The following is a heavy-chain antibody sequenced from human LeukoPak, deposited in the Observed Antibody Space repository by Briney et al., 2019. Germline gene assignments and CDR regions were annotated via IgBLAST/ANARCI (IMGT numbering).Heavy chain of an antibody. Sequence: SETLSLTCTVSGGSISSYYWSWIRQPPGKGLEWIGYIYYSGSTNYNPSLKSRVTISVDTSKNQFSLKLSSVTAADTAVYYCARGGVDTAMGRRWYFDYWGQGTLVTVSS. D-gene: IGHD5-18*01. V-gene: IGHV4-59*12. CDR1: GGSISSYY. CDR3: ARGGVDTAMGRRWYFDY. J-gene: IGHJ4*02. CDR2: IYYSGST.